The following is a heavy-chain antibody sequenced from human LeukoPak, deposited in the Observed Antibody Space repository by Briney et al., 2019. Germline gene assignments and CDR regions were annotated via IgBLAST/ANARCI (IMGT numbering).Heavy chain of an antibody. D-gene: IGHD6-6*01. CDR1: GYTFTSYG. V-gene: IGHV1-69*05. CDR2: IIPIFGTA. Sequence: GASVKVSCKASGYTFTSYGISWVRQAPGQGLEWMGGIIPIFGTANYAQKFQGRVTITTDESTSTAYMELSSLRSEDTAVYYCASLPRIAARYYYYMDVWGKGTTVTVSS. J-gene: IGHJ6*03. CDR3: ASLPRIAARYYYYMDV.